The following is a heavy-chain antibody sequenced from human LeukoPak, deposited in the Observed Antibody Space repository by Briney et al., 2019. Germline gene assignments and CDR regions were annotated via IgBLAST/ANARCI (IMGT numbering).Heavy chain of an antibody. D-gene: IGHD3-22*01. V-gene: IGHV1-2*02. CDR2: INVKTSAT. CDR1: GDTLTGYY. J-gene: IGHJ4*02. Sequence: ASVKVSCKASGDTLTGYYMHWVRLAPGQGLEWIGWINVKTSATNYAQKFQGRVTMARDTSIRTVYMQLNSLRSDDTALYYCARDSGYPYYFDFWGRGTLVTVSS. CDR3: ARDSGYPYYFDF.